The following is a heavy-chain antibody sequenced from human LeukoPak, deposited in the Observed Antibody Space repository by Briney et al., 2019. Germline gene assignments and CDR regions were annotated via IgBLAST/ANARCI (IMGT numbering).Heavy chain of an antibody. CDR2: MHYSGNFYSGSA. D-gene: IGHD3-9*01. V-gene: IGHV4-39*07. Sequence: SETLSLTCTVSGGSISGSRYYWAWIRQPPGKGLEWIGSMHYSGNFYSGSAYYNPSLRSRVTISVDTSKNQFSLNLSSVTAADTAVYYCARGKPNYDMYYGMDVWGQGTTVTVSS. CDR1: GGSISGSRYY. CDR3: ARGKPNYDMYYGMDV. J-gene: IGHJ6*02.